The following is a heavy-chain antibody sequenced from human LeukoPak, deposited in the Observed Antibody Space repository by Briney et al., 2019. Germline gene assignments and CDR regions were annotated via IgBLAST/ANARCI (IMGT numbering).Heavy chain of an antibody. CDR1: GFTFSSYE. J-gene: IGHJ5*02. Sequence: GGSLRLSCAASGFTFSSYEMNWVRQAPGKGLEWVSYISSSGSTIYYADSVKGRFTISRDNAKNSLYLQMNSLRAEDTAVYYCAKEQYSSGWYGWFDPWGQGTLVTVSS. CDR3: AKEQYSSGWYGWFDP. D-gene: IGHD6-19*01. V-gene: IGHV3-48*03. CDR2: ISSSGSTI.